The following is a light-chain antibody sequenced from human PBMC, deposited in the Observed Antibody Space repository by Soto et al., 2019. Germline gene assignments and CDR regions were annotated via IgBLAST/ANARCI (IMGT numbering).Light chain of an antibody. J-gene: IGKJ1*01. Sequence: IGVTQCACTLSLSPGERATLSCRASQSFXSSYLAWYQQNPGQAPSLRFDGASSRATGIPDRFSGSGSGTDFTLTISRLEPEYVEVYFCQQYGSPRTFGQGTKVDIK. CDR3: QQYGSPRT. CDR1: QSFXSSY. V-gene: IGKV3-20*01. CDR2: GAS.